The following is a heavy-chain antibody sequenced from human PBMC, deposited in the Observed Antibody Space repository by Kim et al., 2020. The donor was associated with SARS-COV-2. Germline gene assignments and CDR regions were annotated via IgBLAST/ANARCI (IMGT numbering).Heavy chain of an antibody. Sequence: GGSLRLSCAASGFTFSSYGMHWVRQAPGKGLEWVAVISYDGSNKYYADSVKGRFTISRDNSKNTLYLQMNSLRAEDTAVYYCATMVSYKSPIDYWGQGTL. J-gene: IGHJ4*02. CDR1: GFTFSSYG. CDR2: ISYDGSNK. V-gene: IGHV3-30*03. CDR3: ATMVSYKSPIDY. D-gene: IGHD1-20*01.